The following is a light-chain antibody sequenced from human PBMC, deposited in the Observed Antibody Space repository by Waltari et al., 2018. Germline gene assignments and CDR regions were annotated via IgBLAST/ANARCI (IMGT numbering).Light chain of an antibody. CDR2: DIN. CDR1: SSDVGGNNF. CDR3: CSCVGRNIYWV. J-gene: IGLJ3*02. Sequence: QPALTPQRPVSGSPGQSVTISCTATSSDVGGNNFFLCYQHHPDTAPKLIIYDINKRPSGVPDRFSGSKSGNTASLTISGLQAEDEADYYCCSCVGRNIYWVFGGGTKLTVL. V-gene: IGLV2-11*01.